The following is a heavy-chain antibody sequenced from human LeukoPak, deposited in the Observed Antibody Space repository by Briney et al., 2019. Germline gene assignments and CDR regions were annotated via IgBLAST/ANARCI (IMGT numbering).Heavy chain of an antibody. J-gene: IGHJ4*02. V-gene: IGHV4-38-2*02. CDR1: GYSISSGYY. CDR2: IYHSGST. Sequence: SETLSLTCTVSGYSISSGYYWGWIRQPPGKGLEWIGSIYHSGSTYYNPSLKSRVTISVDTSKNQFSLKLSSVTAADTAVYYCARDYYDSSGHYYFDYWGQGTLVTVSS. D-gene: IGHD3-22*01. CDR3: ARDYYDSSGHYYFDY.